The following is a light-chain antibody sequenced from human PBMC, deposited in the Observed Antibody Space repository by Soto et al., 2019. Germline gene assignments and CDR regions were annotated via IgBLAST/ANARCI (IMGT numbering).Light chain of an antibody. CDR3: QQLNSYPRT. CDR1: QGITSY. V-gene: IGKV1-9*01. Sequence: DIPLTQSPSFLSASVGDRVTITCRASQGITSYLAWYQQKPGKAPKLLIYAASTLQSGVPSRFRGSGSGTEFTLTISRLQPGDFATYYCQQLNSYPRTFGQGTKVEIK. CDR2: AAS. J-gene: IGKJ1*01.